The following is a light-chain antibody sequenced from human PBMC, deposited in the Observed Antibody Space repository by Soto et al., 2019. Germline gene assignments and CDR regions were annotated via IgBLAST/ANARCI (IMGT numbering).Light chain of an antibody. V-gene: IGKV3-15*01. CDR2: ATS. CDR3: QQYNNWPLT. Sequence: EIVMTQSPATLSVSPGEIATLSCRASHRVSSYLAWYQQKPGQAPRLLISATSTRATGIPARFSGRGSGTEFTLTISSLQSADFAVYYCQQYNNWPLTFGGGTKVEI. CDR1: HRVSSY. J-gene: IGKJ4*01.